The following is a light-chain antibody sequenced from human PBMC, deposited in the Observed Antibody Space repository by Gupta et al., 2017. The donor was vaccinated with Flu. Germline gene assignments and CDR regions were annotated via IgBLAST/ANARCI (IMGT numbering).Light chain of an antibody. CDR2: AAS. CDR3: QQSYSTPLYT. V-gene: IGKV1-39*01. Sequence: GRVNITCRASQSISRFLNWYQHTPGKAPKLLVYAASSLQSGVTSRFSGTGSGTEFTLTISSLQVEDFAAYFCQQSYSTPLYTFGQGTKLEIK. CDR1: QSISRF. J-gene: IGKJ2*01.